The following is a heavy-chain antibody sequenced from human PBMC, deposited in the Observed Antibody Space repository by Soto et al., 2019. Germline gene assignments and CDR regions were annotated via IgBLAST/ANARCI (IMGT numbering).Heavy chain of an antibody. Sequence: GSSVKVSCKASGYTFTSYAMHWVRQAPGQKLEWMGWINAGNGNTKYSQKFQGRVTITMDTSASTAYMELSSLRSEDTAVYYCARSIVVVTAAEYWGQGPLVTVSS. CDR2: INAGNGNT. V-gene: IGHV1-3*01. CDR1: GYTFTSYA. CDR3: ARSIVVVTAAEY. J-gene: IGHJ4*02. D-gene: IGHD2-21*02.